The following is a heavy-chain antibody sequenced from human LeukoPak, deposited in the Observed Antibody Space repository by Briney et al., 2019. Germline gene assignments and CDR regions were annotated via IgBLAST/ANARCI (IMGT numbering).Heavy chain of an antibody. V-gene: IGHV4-30-4*01. CDR2: IHHSGNT. CDR1: GGSICSGDYY. J-gene: IGHJ4*02. D-gene: IGHD2-21*01. CDR3: ARDVVRDYFDY. Sequence: SETLSLTCTVSGGSICSGDYYWSWIRQPPGKGLEWIGYIHHSGNTYYNPSLKSRVNISLDTSKNQFSLKLSSGTAADTAVYYCARDVVRDYFDYWGQGTPVTVSS.